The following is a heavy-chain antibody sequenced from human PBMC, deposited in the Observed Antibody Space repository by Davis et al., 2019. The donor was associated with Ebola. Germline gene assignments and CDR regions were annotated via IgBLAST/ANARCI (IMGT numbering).Heavy chain of an antibody. CDR1: GGTFTSYD. CDR3: ARGNINYDYFDY. V-gene: IGHV1-8*01. CDR2: MNPNSGNT. D-gene: IGHD4-11*01. J-gene: IGHJ4*02. Sequence: ASVKVSCEASGGTFTSYDINWVRQATGQGLEWMGWMNPNSGNTGYAQKFQGRVTMTRNTSISTAYMELSSLRSDDTAVYYCARGNINYDYFDYWGQGTLVTVSS.